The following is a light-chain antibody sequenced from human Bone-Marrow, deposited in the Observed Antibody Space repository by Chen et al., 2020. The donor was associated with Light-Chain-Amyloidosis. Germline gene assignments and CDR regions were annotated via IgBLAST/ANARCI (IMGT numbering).Light chain of an antibody. J-gene: IGLJ3*02. CDR3: QVWDRSSDRPV. Sequence: SYVLTQPSSVSVAPGQTATIACWGNNIGSTSVHWYQQTPGQAPLLVVYDDSDRPSVLPERVSGSNSENTATLTISRVEAGDEADYYGQVWDRSSDRPVFGGGTKLTVL. CDR1: NIGSTS. V-gene: IGLV3-21*02. CDR2: DDS.